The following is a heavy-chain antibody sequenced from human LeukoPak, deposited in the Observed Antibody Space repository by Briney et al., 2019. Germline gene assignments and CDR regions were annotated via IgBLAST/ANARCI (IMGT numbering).Heavy chain of an antibody. CDR1: GGSISSYY. D-gene: IGHD1-26*01. CDR3: AREVEGAPHFDY. J-gene: IGHJ4*02. Sequence: SETLSLTCTVSGGSISSYYWSWIRQPPGKGLEWIGYIYYSGSTNYNPFLKSRVTISVDTSKNQFSPKLSSVTAADTAVYYCAREVEGAPHFDYWGQGTLVTVSS. CDR2: IYYSGST. V-gene: IGHV4-59*01.